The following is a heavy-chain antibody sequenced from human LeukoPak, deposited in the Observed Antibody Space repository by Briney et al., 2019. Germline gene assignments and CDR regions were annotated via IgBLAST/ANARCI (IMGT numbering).Heavy chain of an antibody. D-gene: IGHD3-22*01. Sequence: AGGSLRLSCAASGFTFSSYGMHWVRQAPGKGLEWVAVISYDGSNKYYADSVKGRFTISRDNSKNTLYLQMNSLRAEDTAVYYCAKWGQYYYDSSGYSAGDDYWGQGTLVTVSS. CDR2: ISYDGSNK. CDR1: GFTFSSYG. CDR3: AKWGQYYYDSSGYSAGDDY. J-gene: IGHJ4*02. V-gene: IGHV3-30*18.